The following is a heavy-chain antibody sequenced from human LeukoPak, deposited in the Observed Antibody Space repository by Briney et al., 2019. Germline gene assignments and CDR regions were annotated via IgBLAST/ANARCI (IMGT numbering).Heavy chain of an antibody. Sequence: SETLSLTCAVYGGSFSGYYWSSIRQPPGKGLEWIGEINHSGSTNYNPSRKSRVTISVDTSKNQFSLKLSSVTAADTAVYYCARNFLGRSRKAFDIWGQGTMVSVSS. CDR1: GGSFSGYY. V-gene: IGHV4-34*01. J-gene: IGHJ3*02. CDR3: ARNFLGRSRKAFDI. CDR2: INHSGST. D-gene: IGHD1-14*01.